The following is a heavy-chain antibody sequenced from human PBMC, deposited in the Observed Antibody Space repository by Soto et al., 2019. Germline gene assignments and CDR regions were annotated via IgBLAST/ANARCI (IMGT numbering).Heavy chain of an antibody. CDR3: ARLLGYSYGYQEFFDS. Sequence: PXESLKISCTGSGCNFNTYWIGWVRQMPGKGLEWMGIIYPGDFDTRYSQSFQGHLTMSVDKSINTAYLQWSSLETSDTAMYYCARLLGYSYGYQEFFDSWGQGTPVTVS. V-gene: IGHV5-51*01. CDR1: GCNFNTYW. J-gene: IGHJ4*02. CDR2: IYPGDFDT. D-gene: IGHD5-18*01.